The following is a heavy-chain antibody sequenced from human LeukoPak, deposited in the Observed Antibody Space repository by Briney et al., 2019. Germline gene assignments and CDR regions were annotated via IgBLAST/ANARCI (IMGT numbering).Heavy chain of an antibody. D-gene: IGHD5-24*01. CDR1: GFTFSSYS. CDR2: ISSSSSTI. V-gene: IGHV3-48*01. J-gene: IGHJ4*02. CDR3: ARVGVEMATISSD. Sequence: PGGSLRLSCAASGFTFSSYSMNWVRQAPGKGLEWVSYISSSSSTIYYADSVKGRFTISRDNAKNSLYLQMYSLRAEDTAVYYCARVGVEMATISSDWGQGTLVTVSS.